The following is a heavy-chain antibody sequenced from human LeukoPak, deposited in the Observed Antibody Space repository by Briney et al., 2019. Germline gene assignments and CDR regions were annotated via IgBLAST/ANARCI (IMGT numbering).Heavy chain of an antibody. J-gene: IGHJ4*02. Sequence: PGRSLRLSCAASGFTFSGYTMHWVRQAPGKGLEWVAVISYDGSNKYYADSVKGRFTISRDNSKNSLYLQMNSLRAEDTALYHCAREGYGGTPADYWGQGTLVTVSS. D-gene: IGHD4-23*01. CDR1: GFTFSGYT. CDR3: AREGYGGTPADY. CDR2: ISYDGSNK. V-gene: IGHV3-33*05.